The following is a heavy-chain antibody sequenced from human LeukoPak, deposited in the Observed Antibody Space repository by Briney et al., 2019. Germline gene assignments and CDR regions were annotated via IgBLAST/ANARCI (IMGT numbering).Heavy chain of an antibody. CDR1: GGSISSSSYY. V-gene: IGHV4-39*01. D-gene: IGHD5-18*01. Sequence: SETLSLTCTVSGGSISSSSYYWGWIRQPPGKGLEWIGSIYYSGSTYYNPSLKSRVTISVDTSKNQFSLKLSSVTAADTAVYYCASSRAWIQLWPFDYWGQGTLVTVSS. CDR2: IYYSGST. CDR3: ASSRAWIQLWPFDY. J-gene: IGHJ4*02.